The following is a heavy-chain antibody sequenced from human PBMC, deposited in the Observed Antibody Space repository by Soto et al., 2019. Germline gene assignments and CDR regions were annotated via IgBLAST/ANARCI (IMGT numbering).Heavy chain of an antibody. Sequence: EQLVQSGAEVTKSGSSVKVSCKDTGGLFSSYAVSWVRQAPGQSLEWMGGIIPVFDTVYYAQKFQCRVTINVEASTHTAYRELSSLRSEDTAMYYCARGGIGYVWCHEYWGQATLVPVSS. CDR3: ARGGIGYVWCHEY. CDR2: IIPVFDTV. V-gene: IGHV1-69*01. J-gene: IGHJ4*02. D-gene: IGHD3-16*01. CDR1: GGLFSSYA.